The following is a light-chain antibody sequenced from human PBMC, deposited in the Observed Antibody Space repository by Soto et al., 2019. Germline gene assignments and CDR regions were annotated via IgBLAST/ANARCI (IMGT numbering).Light chain of an antibody. Sequence: DIQMTQSPSSLSAAVGDRVTITCRASQGIGSYLAWYQQKPGKVPELLIYAASTLPSGVPSRFSGSGSGTDFTLTISRLQPEDVATYYCQKYNSAPFTFGPGTKVDIK. J-gene: IGKJ3*01. V-gene: IGKV1-27*01. CDR3: QKYNSAPFT. CDR2: AAS. CDR1: QGIGSY.